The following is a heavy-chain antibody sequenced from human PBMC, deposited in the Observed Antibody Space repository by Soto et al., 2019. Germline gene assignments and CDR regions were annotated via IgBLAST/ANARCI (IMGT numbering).Heavy chain of an antibody. Sequence: EVQLVESGGGLVQPGGSLRLSCAASGFTFSSYWMSWVRQAPGKGLEWVANIKQDGSEKYYVDSVKGRFTISRDNAKNSLYLQMNSLRAEDTAVYYCARQGGQAYYYYYMDVWGKGTTVTVSS. CDR2: IKQDGSEK. CDR3: ARQGGQAYYYYYMDV. V-gene: IGHV3-7*01. CDR1: GFTFSSYW. J-gene: IGHJ6*03.